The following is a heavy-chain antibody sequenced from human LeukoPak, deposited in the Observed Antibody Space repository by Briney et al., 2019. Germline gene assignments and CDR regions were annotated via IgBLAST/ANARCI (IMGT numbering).Heavy chain of an antibody. D-gene: IGHD6-6*01. Sequence: SETLCLSCAVSGGSFGSYYWSWIRQPPGKGLEWIGYVYYTGNTNYNSSLKSRVTISIDTSKNQSSLKLNSVTAADTAVYYCARALYSRSSGVWFDPWGQGTLVTVSS. CDR1: GGSFGSYY. V-gene: IGHV4-59*01. CDR2: VYYTGNT. J-gene: IGHJ5*02. CDR3: ARALYSRSSGVWFDP.